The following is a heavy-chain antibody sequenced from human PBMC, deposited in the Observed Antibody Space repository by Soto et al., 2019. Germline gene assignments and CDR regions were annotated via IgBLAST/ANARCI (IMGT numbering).Heavy chain of an antibody. CDR2: ISDSGRNI. D-gene: IGHD2-8*01. CDR1: AFTFTDYY. V-gene: IGHV3-11*01. CDR3: ARVIRPAYCTSGQCYDFDY. Sequence: QVQLVESGGGLVQPGGSLRLSCATSAFTFTDYYISWIRQAPGKGLEWVSYISDSGRNIYYADSVKGRFTISRDNARNSVDLQKNSLRDEDTAFYYCARVIRPAYCTSGQCYDFDYWGQGTLVTVSS. J-gene: IGHJ4*02.